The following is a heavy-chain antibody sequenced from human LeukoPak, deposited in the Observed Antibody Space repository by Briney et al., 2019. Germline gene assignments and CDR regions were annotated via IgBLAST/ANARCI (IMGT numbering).Heavy chain of an antibody. J-gene: IGHJ6*02. CDR1: GFTFGDYA. V-gene: IGHV3-49*05. CDR3: TRDLEYCSSTSCYSYYYYGMDV. D-gene: IGHD2-2*01. CDR2: IRSKAYGGTT. Sequence: KSGGSLRLSCTASGFTFGDYAMSWFRQAPGKGLEWVGFIRSKAYGGTTEYAASVRGRFTISRDDSKSIAYLQMNSLKTEDTAVYYCTRDLEYCSSTSCYSYYYYGMDVWGQGTTVTVSS.